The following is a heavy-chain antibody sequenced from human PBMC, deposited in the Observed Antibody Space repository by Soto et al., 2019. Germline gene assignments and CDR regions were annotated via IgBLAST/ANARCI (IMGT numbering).Heavy chain of an antibody. Sequence: PGGSLRLSCAASGFTFSSYAMSWVRQAPGKGLEWVSAISGSGGSTYYADSVKGRFTISRDNSKNTLYLQMNSLRAEDTAVYYCAKDSAYDSSGYYPNWFDPWGQGTLVTVSS. J-gene: IGHJ5*02. CDR1: GFTFSSYA. CDR2: ISGSGGST. D-gene: IGHD3-22*01. V-gene: IGHV3-23*01. CDR3: AKDSAYDSSGYYPNWFDP.